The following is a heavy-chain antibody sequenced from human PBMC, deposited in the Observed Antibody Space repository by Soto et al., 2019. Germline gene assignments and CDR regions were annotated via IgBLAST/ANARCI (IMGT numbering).Heavy chain of an antibody. CDR3: ARDVNVETRNLDY. CDR1: GFTFSSYA. V-gene: IGHV3-30-3*01. Sequence: QVQLVESGGGVVQPGRSLRLSCAASGFTFSSYAMHWVRQAPGKGLEWVAVISYDGSNKYYADSVKGRFTISRDNSKNTLYLQMNSLRAEDTAVYYCARDVNVETRNLDYWGQGTLVTVSS. J-gene: IGHJ4*02. CDR2: ISYDGSNK.